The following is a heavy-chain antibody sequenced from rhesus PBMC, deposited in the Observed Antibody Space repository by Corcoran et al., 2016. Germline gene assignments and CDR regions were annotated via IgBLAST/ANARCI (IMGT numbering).Heavy chain of an antibody. CDR2: IYGGRGST. CDR3: ARRGGSSSYGLDS. Sequence: QVQLQESGPGLVKPSETLSLTCAVSGDSISSSNWWSWIRQSPGKGLELLGYIYGGRGSTSYHPSLKSRVTISTDTSKNQFSLKLSSVTAADTAVYYCARRGGSSSYGLDSWGQGVVVTVSS. CDR1: GDSISSSNW. J-gene: IGHJ6*01. D-gene: IGHD4-29*01. V-gene: IGHV4S7*01.